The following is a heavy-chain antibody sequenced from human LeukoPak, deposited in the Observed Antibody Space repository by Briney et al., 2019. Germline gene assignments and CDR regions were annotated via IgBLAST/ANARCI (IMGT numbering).Heavy chain of an antibody. CDR1: GGSISSYY. CDR3: ARAPIPYDRSRTDYRFDP. D-gene: IGHD3-16*01. J-gene: IGHJ5*02. V-gene: IGHV4-59*01. Sequence: HPETPCLTCSVSGGSISSYYWSWIWQPPGKGLEWIGYIYYSGSTNYNPSLKSRVTISLETSKSQFSLKLTSLTAADTAVYYCARAPIPYDRSRTDYRFDPWGQGAIVADPS. CDR2: IYYSGST.